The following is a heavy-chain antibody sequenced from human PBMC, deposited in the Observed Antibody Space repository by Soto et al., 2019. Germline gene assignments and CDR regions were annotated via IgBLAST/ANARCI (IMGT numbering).Heavy chain of an antibody. CDR2: TRDSGGTT. J-gene: IGHJ4*02. D-gene: IGHD4-17*01. CDR1: GFTFSSYA. Sequence: GGSLRLSCAASGFTFSSYAMSRVRQAPGKGLEWVSATRDSGGTTYYADSVKGRFTISRDNSKSTLYLQMNSLRVEDTAIYYCAKSPGAYYPITFDYWGQGSLVTVSS. CDR3: AKSPGAYYPITFDY. V-gene: IGHV3-23*01.